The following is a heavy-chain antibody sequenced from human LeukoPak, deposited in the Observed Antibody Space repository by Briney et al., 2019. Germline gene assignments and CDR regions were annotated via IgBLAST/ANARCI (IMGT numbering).Heavy chain of an antibody. CDR3: ARADIVVVPAAPYFDY. J-gene: IGHJ4*02. CDR1: GYTFTSYY. V-gene: IGHV1-46*01. CDR2: INPSGGST. Sequence: ASVKVYCKASGYTFTSYYMHWVRQAPGQGLEWMGIINPSGGSTSYAQKFQGRVTMTRDTSTSTVYMELSSLRSEDTAVYYCARADIVVVPAAPYFDYWGQGTLVTVSS. D-gene: IGHD2-2*01.